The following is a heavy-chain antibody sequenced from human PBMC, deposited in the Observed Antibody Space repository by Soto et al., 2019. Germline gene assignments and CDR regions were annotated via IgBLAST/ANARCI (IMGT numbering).Heavy chain of an antibody. D-gene: IGHD2-2*01. J-gene: IGHJ3*02. CDR1: GFTFSSYA. V-gene: IGHV3-64*01. CDR3: ARDGDCSSTSCYAFDI. CDR2: ISSNGGST. Sequence: GGSLRLSCAASGFTFSSYAMHWVRQAPGKGLEYVSAISSNGGSTYYANSVKGRFTISRDNSKNTLYLQMGSLRAEDMAVYYCARDGDCSSTSCYAFDIWGQGTMVTVSS.